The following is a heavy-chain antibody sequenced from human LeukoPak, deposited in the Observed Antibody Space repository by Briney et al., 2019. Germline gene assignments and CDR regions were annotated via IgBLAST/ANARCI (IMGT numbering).Heavy chain of an antibody. V-gene: IGHV4-59*08. Sequence: SETLSLTCTVSGGSISGWYWSWIRQPPGKGLEWIGYIYYSGSTNYNPSLKSRVTISVDTSKNQFSLKLSSVTAADTAVYYCARRGDYYGSGSYYDYWGQGTLVTVSS. CDR1: GGSISGWY. CDR2: IYYSGST. D-gene: IGHD3-10*01. CDR3: ARRGDYYGSGSYYDY. J-gene: IGHJ4*02.